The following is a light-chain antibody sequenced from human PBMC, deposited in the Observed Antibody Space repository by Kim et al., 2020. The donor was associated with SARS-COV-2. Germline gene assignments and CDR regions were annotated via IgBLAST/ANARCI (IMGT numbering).Light chain of an antibody. J-gene: IGKJ2*01. Sequence: SPWERATLSCRASQSVTNHYLAWYQQKPGQAPRPLIYGASNRAIGIPDRFSGSGSGTDFTLTISRLEPGDSAVYYCQQCGGSPMYTFGQGTKLEI. CDR2: GAS. V-gene: IGKV3-20*01. CDR1: QSVTNHY. CDR3: QQCGGSPMYT.